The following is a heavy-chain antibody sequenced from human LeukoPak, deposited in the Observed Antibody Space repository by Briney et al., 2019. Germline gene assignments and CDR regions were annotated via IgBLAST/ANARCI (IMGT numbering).Heavy chain of an antibody. CDR1: GGSISRYY. CDR2: ISYSGST. V-gene: IGHV4-59*01. CDR3: ARHSGWSGTSY. Sequence: SETLSLTCTVSGGSISRYYWSWIRQPPGKGLEWIGYISYSGSTNYNPSLKSRVTISVDTSKNQFSLKLSSVTAADTAVYYCARHSGWSGTSYWGQGTLVTVSS. J-gene: IGHJ4*02. D-gene: IGHD3-3*01.